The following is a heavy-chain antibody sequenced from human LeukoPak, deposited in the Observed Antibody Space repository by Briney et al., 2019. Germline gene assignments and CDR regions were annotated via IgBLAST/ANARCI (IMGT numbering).Heavy chain of an antibody. V-gene: IGHV1-2*02. CDR1: GYTFTGYY. CDR3: ARGTNYGSGSFDY. Sequence: GASVKVSCKASGYTFTGYYMHWVRQAPGQGLEWMGWINPNSGGTNYAQKFQGRVTMTRDTSISTAYMELSRLRSDDTAVYYCARGTNYGSGSFDYWGQGTLVTVSS. D-gene: IGHD3-10*01. J-gene: IGHJ4*02. CDR2: INPNSGGT.